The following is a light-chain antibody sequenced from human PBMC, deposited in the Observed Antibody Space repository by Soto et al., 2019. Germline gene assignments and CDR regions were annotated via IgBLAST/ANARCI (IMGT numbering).Light chain of an antibody. V-gene: IGLV2-14*01. J-gene: IGLJ1*01. CDR2: DVI. CDR3: SSYTRSSISV. CDR1: SSDVGGYDY. Sequence: QSVLTQPASVSGSPGQSITISCTGTSSDVGGYDYVSWYQQHPGKAPTLLIYDVINRPSGVSFRFSGSKSGNTASLTISWLQAEDEAEYYCSSYTRSSISVFGTGTKLTVL.